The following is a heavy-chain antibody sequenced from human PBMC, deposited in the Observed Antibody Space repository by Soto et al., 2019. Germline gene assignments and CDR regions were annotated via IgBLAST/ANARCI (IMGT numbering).Heavy chain of an antibody. V-gene: IGHV1-46*03. CDR3: ARDYDFWSGYRLYRADYYYYYMDV. Sequence: ASVKVSCKASGYTFTSYYMHWVRQAPGQGLEWMGIINPSGGSTSYAQKFQGRVTMTRDTSTSTVYMELSSLRSEDTAVYYCARDYDFWSGYRLYRADYYYYYMDVWGKGTTVTVSS. J-gene: IGHJ6*03. D-gene: IGHD3-3*01. CDR2: INPSGGST. CDR1: GYTFTSYY.